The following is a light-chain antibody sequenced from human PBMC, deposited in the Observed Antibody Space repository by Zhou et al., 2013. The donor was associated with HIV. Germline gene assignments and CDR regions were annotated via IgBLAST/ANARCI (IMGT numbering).Light chain of an antibody. CDR3: QQYNTYPLT. CDR2: KAS. Sequence: DIQMTQSPSTLSASIGDTVTITCRASQSVDYWLAWFQQKPGKAPNVLIYKASNLENGVPSRFSGSGFGTEFTLTISSLQPDDFATYYCQQYNTYPLTFGQGTRLDI. J-gene: IGKJ5*01. CDR1: QSVDYW. V-gene: IGKV1-5*03.